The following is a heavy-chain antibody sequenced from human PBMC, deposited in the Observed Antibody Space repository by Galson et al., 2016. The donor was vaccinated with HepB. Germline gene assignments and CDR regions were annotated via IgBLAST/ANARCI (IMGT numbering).Heavy chain of an antibody. D-gene: IGHD3-3*01. J-gene: IGHJ4*02. Sequence: SLRLSCAASGFTFRSYAMTWVRQAPGKGLEWVSSIVGSGVSADYADSVKGRFTISRDNSKDILFLQMNSLRAEDTATYYCAKVYSTIFGAVMFDYWGQGTLVTVSS. V-gene: IGHV3-23*01. CDR2: IVGSGVSA. CDR1: GFTFRSYA. CDR3: AKVYSTIFGAVMFDY.